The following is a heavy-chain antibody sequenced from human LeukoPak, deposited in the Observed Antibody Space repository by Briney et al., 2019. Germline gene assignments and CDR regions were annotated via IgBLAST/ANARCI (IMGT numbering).Heavy chain of an antibody. CDR1: GGSISSSNYY. Sequence: KPSETLSLTCSVSGGSISSSNYYWGWIRQPPGKGLEWTGSIYHSGSTYYNPSLKSRVTISVDTSKNQFSLKLSSVTAADTAVYYCARAAMTTVTTMYFDLWGRGTLVTVSS. CDR3: ARAAMTTVTTMYFDL. D-gene: IGHD4-17*01. CDR2: IYHSGST. V-gene: IGHV4-39*07. J-gene: IGHJ2*01.